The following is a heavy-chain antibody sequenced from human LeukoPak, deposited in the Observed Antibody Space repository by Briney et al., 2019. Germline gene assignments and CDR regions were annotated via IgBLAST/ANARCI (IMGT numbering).Heavy chain of an antibody. D-gene: IGHD5-12*01. J-gene: IGHJ3*02. CDR3: ARVKEASAFDI. CDR2: INSDGRST. V-gene: IGHV3-74*01. Sequence: GGSLRLSCAASGFTFSSYWMHWVRQAPGNGLVWVARINSDGRSTSYADSVKGRFTISRDNAKNILYLQMNSLRAEDTAVYYCARVKEASAFDIWGQGTMVTVSS. CDR1: GFTFSSYW.